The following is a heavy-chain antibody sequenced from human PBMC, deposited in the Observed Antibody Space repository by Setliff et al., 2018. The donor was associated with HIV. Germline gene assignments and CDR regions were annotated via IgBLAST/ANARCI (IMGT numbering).Heavy chain of an antibody. J-gene: IGHJ6*03. CDR3: ARDRVELFWDGELKYMDV. CDR1: GFSFSRYG. Sequence: PGGSLRLSCAASGFSFSRYGIHWVRQAPGKGLEWVAVIWDDGSNKYYADSVKGRFTIFRDNSKNTLYLQMNSLRAEDTAVYYCARDRVELFWDGELKYMDVWGKGTTVTVSS. V-gene: IGHV3-33*01. CDR2: IWDDGSNK. D-gene: IGHD3-10*01.